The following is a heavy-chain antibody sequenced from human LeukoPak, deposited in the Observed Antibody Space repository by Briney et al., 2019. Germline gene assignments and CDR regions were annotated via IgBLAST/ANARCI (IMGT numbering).Heavy chain of an antibody. CDR2: VNNDGSLT. V-gene: IGHV3-74*01. CDR3: AREVNTGSYYFDY. D-gene: IGHD1-26*01. Sequence: GGSLRLSCAASGLTIRNYYMHWVRRAPGKGLVWVSRVNNDGSLTSYAESVKGRFTISGDYAKNTLYLQMNSLRAEDTAVYYCAREVNTGSYYFDYWGRGTLVTVSS. CDR1: GLTIRNYY. J-gene: IGHJ4*02.